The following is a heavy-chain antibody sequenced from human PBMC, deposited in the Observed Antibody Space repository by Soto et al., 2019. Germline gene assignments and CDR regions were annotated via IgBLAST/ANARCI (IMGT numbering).Heavy chain of an antibody. CDR2: TYYRSKWYN. V-gene: IGHV6-1*01. J-gene: IGHJ3*02. D-gene: IGHD3-3*01. Sequence: SQTLSLTCAISGDSVSSNSAAWNWIRQSPSRGLEWLGRTYYRSKWYNDYAVSVKSRITINPDTSNNQFSLQLNSVTPEDTAVYYCARAGDDFWSGYYTALDAFDIWGQGTMVTVSS. CDR3: ARAGDDFWSGYYTALDAFDI. CDR1: GDSVSSNSAA.